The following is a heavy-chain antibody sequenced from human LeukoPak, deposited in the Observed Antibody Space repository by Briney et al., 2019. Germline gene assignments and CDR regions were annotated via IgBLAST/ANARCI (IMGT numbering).Heavy chain of an antibody. V-gene: IGHV3-33*01. CDR3: ARDLIRQGNGMDV. Sequence: GGSLRLSCAASGFTFSSYGMHWVRQAPGKGLEWVAVIWYDGSNKYYADSVKGRFTISRDNSKNTLYLQMNSLRAEDTAVYYRARDLIRQGNGMDVWGQGSTVTVSS. J-gene: IGHJ6*02. CDR1: GFTFSSYG. CDR2: IWYDGSNK.